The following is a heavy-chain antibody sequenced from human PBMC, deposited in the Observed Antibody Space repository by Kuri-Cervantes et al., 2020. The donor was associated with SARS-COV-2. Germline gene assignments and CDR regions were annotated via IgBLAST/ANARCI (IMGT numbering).Heavy chain of an antibody. CDR2: IYYGGNT. D-gene: IGHD3-3*01. J-gene: IGHJ3*02. V-gene: IGHV4-30-2*06. CDR1: GGSISSGGYY. Sequence: SETLSLTCAVSGGSISSGGYYWSWVRQSPGKGLAWIGYIYYGGNTYYNPSLKSRVTISVDRSKNQFSLKVNSVTAADTAVYYCAREVAYDFWNDYIPRDAFDIWGQGTMVTVSS. CDR3: AREVAYDFWNDYIPRDAFDI.